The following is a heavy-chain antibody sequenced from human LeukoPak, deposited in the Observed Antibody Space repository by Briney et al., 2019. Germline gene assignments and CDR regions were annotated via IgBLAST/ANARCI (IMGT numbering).Heavy chain of an antibody. V-gene: IGHV3-9*01. Sequence: GGSLRLSCAASGFTFDDYAMHWVRQAPGKGLEWVSGISWISGTIGYADSVKGRFTISRDNSKNTLYLQMNSLRAEDTAVYYCAKDGLRFLEWLSLSRINWFDPWGQGTLVTVSS. CDR3: AKDGLRFLEWLSLSRINWFDP. J-gene: IGHJ5*02. CDR2: ISWISGTI. D-gene: IGHD3-3*01. CDR1: GFTFDDYA.